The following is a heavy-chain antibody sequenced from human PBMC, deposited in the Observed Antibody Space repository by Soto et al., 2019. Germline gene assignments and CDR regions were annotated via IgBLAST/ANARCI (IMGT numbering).Heavy chain of an antibody. D-gene: IGHD3-22*01. Sequence: SETLSLTCTVSGGSISSGDYYWSWIRQPPGKGLEWIGYIYYSGSTYYNPSLKSRVTISVDTSKNQFSLKLSSVTAADTAVYYCATGPYYYDSSGYYEYFQHWGQGTLVTVS. J-gene: IGHJ1*01. CDR1: GGSISSGDYY. CDR2: IYYSGST. V-gene: IGHV4-30-4*01. CDR3: ATGPYYYDSSGYYEYFQH.